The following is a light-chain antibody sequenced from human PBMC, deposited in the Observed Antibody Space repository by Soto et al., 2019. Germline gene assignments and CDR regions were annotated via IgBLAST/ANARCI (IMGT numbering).Light chain of an antibody. CDR2: EVS. J-gene: IGLJ2*01. CDR3: SSYTSSSTLVV. Sequence: QSVLTQPASVSGSPGQSITISCTGTSSDVGGYNYVSWYQQHPGKAPKLMIYEVSNRPSGVSNRFSGSKSGNTASLTISGLQAEDEADYYCSSYTSSSTLVVFGEGTQLTVL. V-gene: IGLV2-14*01. CDR1: SSDVGGYNY.